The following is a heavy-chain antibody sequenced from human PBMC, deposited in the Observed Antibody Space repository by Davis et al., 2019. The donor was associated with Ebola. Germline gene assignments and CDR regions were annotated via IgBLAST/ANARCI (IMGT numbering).Heavy chain of an antibody. CDR1: GFTFNTYG. CDR3: AGPSGCPVY. J-gene: IGHJ4*02. Sequence: GESLKISCAASGFTFNTYGMHWVRQAPGKGLEWVAVISYDGSNKYYADSVKGRFTISRDNSKNTLYLQMNSLRAEDTAVYYCAGPSGCPVYWGQGTLVTVSS. D-gene: IGHD6-19*01. CDR2: ISYDGSNK. V-gene: IGHV3-30*03.